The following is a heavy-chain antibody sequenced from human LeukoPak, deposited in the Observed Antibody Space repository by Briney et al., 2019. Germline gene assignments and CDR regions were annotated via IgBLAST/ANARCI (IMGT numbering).Heavy chain of an antibody. Sequence: GGSLRLSCVASGFTFSSYDMHWVRQASGKSLEWVSAIGTAGDTYYAGSVKGRFTISRENAKNSLYLHMSSLRAGDTAVYYCVTLWSASYVYWGQGALVTVPS. V-gene: IGHV3-13*01. CDR3: VTLWSASYVY. CDR2: IGTAGDT. CDR1: GFTFSSYD. D-gene: IGHD3-3*01. J-gene: IGHJ4*02.